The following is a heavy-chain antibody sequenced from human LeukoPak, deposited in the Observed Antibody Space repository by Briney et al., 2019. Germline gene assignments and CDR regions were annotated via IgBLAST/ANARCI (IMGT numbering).Heavy chain of an antibody. D-gene: IGHD3-22*01. CDR3: ARTFGSTGYDYGHYFDY. Sequence: GGSLRLSCAASGFTFSSYAMHWVRRAPGKGLEWVAVIWFDGSEKHYADSVKGRFTISRDNSKNTLYLQMNSLRAEDTAMYYCARTFGSTGYDYGHYFDYWGQGTLVTVSS. J-gene: IGHJ4*02. CDR1: GFTFSSYA. CDR2: IWFDGSEK. V-gene: IGHV3-33*01.